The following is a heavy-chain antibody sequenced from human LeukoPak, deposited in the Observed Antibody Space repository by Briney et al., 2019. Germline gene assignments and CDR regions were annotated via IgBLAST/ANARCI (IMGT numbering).Heavy chain of an antibody. D-gene: IGHD4-23*01. CDR1: GFTFRNFW. V-gene: IGHV3-7*01. CDR2: INQDQSAK. CDR3: AKLLRDVTIYDF. J-gene: IGHJ4*01. Sequence: GGSLRLSCAASGFTFRNFWMSWVRQAPGKGLEWVASINQDQSAKFYVDSVRGRFTISRDNAQNSLFLQMNSLRAEDTAFYYCAKLLRDVTIYDFWGQGALVTVSS.